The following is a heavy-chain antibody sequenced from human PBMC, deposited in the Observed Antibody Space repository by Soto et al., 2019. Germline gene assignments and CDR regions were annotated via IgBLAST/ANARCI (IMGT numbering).Heavy chain of an antibody. J-gene: IGHJ5*02. V-gene: IGHV3-23*01. CDR1: GFTFSSYA. CDR2: ISGSGGST. Sequence: GGSLRLSCAASGFTFSSYAMSWIRQAPGKGLEWVSAISGSGGSTYYADSVKGRFTISRDNSKNTLYLQMNSLKTEDTAVYYCTRYCSSTSCYAGPWGQGTLVTVSS. CDR3: TRYCSSTSCYAGP. D-gene: IGHD2-2*01.